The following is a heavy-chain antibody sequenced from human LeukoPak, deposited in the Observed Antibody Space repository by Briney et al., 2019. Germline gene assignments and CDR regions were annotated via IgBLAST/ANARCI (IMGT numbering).Heavy chain of an antibody. D-gene: IGHD6-13*01. Sequence: GGSLRLSCAVSGFTFSKAWMSWVRQAPGKGLEWVGRIKSKTDGGTTDYAAPVKGRFTISRDDSKNTLYLQMNSLKTEDTAVYYCTTERAAGGFDPWGQGTLVTVSS. CDR3: TTERAAGGFDP. J-gene: IGHJ5*02. CDR2: IKSKTDGGTT. CDR1: GFTFSKAW. V-gene: IGHV3-15*01.